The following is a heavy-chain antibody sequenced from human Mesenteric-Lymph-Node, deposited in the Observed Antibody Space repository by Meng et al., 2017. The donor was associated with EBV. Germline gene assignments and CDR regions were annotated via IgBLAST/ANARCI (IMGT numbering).Heavy chain of an antibody. Sequence: QVLVQESGPGLVKPSGTLSLTCAVSGGSVSSDKWWGWVRQPPGKGLEWIGEIYHSGSTNYNPSLKSRVTISVDKSKNKVSLNLRSVTAADTAVYYCARVFWGIKSFDYWGQGSLGTVSS. J-gene: IGHJ4*02. CDR1: GGSVSSDKW. D-gene: IGHD3-16*01. CDR2: IYHSGST. V-gene: IGHV4-4*02. CDR3: ARVFWGIKSFDY.